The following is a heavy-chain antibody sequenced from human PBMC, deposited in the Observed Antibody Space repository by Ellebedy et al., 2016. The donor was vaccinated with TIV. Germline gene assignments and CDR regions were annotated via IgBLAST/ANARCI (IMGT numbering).Heavy chain of an antibody. D-gene: IGHD7-27*01. CDR1: GGSISSYY. CDR3: ARHRGGIPKIYWGD. CDR2: IYYSGST. V-gene: IGHV4-59*08. Sequence: MPSETLSLTCTVSGGSISSYYWSWIRHLPRKALEWIGYIYYSGSTNYNPSLKSRVTISVDTSKNQFSLKLSSVTAADTAVYYCARHRGGIPKIYWGDWGQGTLVTVSS. J-gene: IGHJ4*02.